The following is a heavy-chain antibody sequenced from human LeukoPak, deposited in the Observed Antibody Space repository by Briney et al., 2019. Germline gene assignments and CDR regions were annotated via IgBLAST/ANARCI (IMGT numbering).Heavy chain of an antibody. D-gene: IGHD1-26*01. CDR3: ARVGASFGI. Sequence: PGGSLRLSCAASGCTFSNYWMHWVRQAPGKGLVWVSRINYNGSSTSYADSVERRFTNSQDNAKNTLYLQMNSLGAEDTAVYYCARVGASFGIWGQGTMVTVSS. V-gene: IGHV3-74*01. CDR1: GCTFSNYW. J-gene: IGHJ3*02. CDR2: INYNGSST.